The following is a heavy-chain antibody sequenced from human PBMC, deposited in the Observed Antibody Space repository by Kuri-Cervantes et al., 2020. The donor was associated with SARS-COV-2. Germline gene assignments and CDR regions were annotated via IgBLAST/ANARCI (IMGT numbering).Heavy chain of an antibody. CDR1: GYSLRNGFF. Sequence: SETLSLTCTVSGYSLRNGFFWGWIRQPPGKGLEWIGSMFHGGHSYYNSSLRSRVTISVDTSKNQFSLNLTSVTATDTAIYYCAGRTSGNFDLWGRGILVTVSS. D-gene: IGHD3-3*01. CDR3: AGRTSGNFDL. V-gene: IGHV4-38-2*02. CDR2: MFHGGHS. J-gene: IGHJ2*01.